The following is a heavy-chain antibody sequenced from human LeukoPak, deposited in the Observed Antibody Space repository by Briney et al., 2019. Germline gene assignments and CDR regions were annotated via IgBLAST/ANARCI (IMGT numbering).Heavy chain of an antibody. CDR1: GGSISSSSYY. J-gene: IGHJ5*02. V-gene: IGHV4-39*01. CDR3: ARHVPGAAGILRWFDP. CDR2: IYYSGST. Sequence: ASETLSLTCTVSGGSISSSSYYWGWIRQTPGKGLEWIGSIYYSGSTYYNPSLKSRVTISVVTSKNQFSLKLSSVTAADTAVYYCARHVPGAAGILRWFDPWGQGTLVTVSS. D-gene: IGHD6-13*01.